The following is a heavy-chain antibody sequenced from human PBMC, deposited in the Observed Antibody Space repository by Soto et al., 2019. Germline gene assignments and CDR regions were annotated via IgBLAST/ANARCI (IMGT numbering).Heavy chain of an antibody. V-gene: IGHV3-23*01. D-gene: IGHD3-10*01. J-gene: IGHJ5*02. Sequence: GGSLRLSSAALGFTFSNYAMSWVRQAPGKGLEWVSLVSATAGTTYYTDSVKGRFTISRDNAKNSLYLQMNSLRAEDTAVYYCARGVPLGPWGQGTLVTVSS. CDR2: VSATAGTT. CDR1: GFTFSNYA. CDR3: ARGVPLGP.